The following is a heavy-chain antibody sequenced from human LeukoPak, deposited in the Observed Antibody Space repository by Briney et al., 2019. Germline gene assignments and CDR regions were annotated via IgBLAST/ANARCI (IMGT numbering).Heavy chain of an antibody. V-gene: IGHV4-59*01. J-gene: IGHJ6*02. CDR2: IYYSGST. CDR3: ARAHEDEYYYYGIDV. CDR1: HDSISSYY. Sequence: PSETLSLTCTVSHDSISSYYWSWIRQPPGKGLEWMGYIYYSGSTNYNPSLKSRVTISVDTSKNQFSLKLRSVTAADTAVYYCARAHEDEYYYYGIDVWGQGTTVTVSS.